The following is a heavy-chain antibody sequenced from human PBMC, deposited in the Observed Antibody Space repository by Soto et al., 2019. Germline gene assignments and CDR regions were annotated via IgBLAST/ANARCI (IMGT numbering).Heavy chain of an antibody. CDR3: ARETRGPYYYDSSHSSRPFDY. D-gene: IGHD3-22*01. J-gene: IGHJ4*02. Sequence: PSETLSLTCTVSGGSISSGGYYWSWIRQHPGKGLEWIGYIYYSGSTYYNPSLKSRVTISVDTSKNQFSLKLSSVTAADTAVYYCARETRGPYYYDSSHSSRPFDYWGQGTLVTVSS. V-gene: IGHV4-31*03. CDR1: GGSISSGGYY. CDR2: IYYSGST.